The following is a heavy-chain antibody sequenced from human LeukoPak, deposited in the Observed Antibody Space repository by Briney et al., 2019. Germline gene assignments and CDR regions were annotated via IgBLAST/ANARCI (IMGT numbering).Heavy chain of an antibody. D-gene: IGHD1-14*01. Sequence: GGSLRLSGAAYGFTFSSYAMSWLRQAPGMGLKWVSGISGSGDSTYYAESVKGRFTISRDNSKTTLYLQMNSLRAEDTAVYYCAKTPDYYFYYMDVWGKGTTVTVSS. CDR3: AKTPDYYFYYMDV. J-gene: IGHJ6*03. V-gene: IGHV3-23*01. CDR1: GFTFSSYA. CDR2: ISGSGDST.